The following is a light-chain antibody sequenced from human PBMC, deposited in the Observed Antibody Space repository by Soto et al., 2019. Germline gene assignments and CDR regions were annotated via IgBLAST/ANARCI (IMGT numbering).Light chain of an antibody. Sequence: EIVLTQSPGTLSLSPGERATLSCRASQSVSSTDLAWLQQKPGQPPRLLIYAASRRAAGVPDRFSGSGSGTDFTLTISRLEPEDFAVYYCQEYGSSWTFGQGTKVEIK. CDR1: QSVSSTD. V-gene: IGKV3-20*01. CDR2: AAS. J-gene: IGKJ1*01. CDR3: QEYGSSWT.